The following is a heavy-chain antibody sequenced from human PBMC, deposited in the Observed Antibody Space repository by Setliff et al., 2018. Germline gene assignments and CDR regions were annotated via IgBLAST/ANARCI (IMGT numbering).Heavy chain of an antibody. J-gene: IGHJ2*01. CDR3: ARLKSRNWGLWYCDL. Sequence: SETLSLTCTVSGGSISSSSYYWGWIRQPPGKGLEWIGSIYYSGSTYYNPSLKSRVTISVDTSKNQFSLKLSSVTAADTAVYYCARLKSRNWGLWYCDLWGRGTLVTVSS. CDR2: IYYSGST. CDR1: GGSISSSSYY. D-gene: IGHD7-27*01. V-gene: IGHV4-39*01.